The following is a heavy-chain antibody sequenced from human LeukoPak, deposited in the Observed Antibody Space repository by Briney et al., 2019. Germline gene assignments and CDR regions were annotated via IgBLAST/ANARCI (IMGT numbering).Heavy chain of an antibody. V-gene: IGHV3-23*01. D-gene: IGHD2-15*01. CDR3: AKDRPLSIVVVVAADRTGPTVKPY. CDR2: ISGSGGST. J-gene: IGHJ4*02. Sequence: GGSLRLSCAASGFTFSSYAMSWVRQAPGKGLEWVSAISGSGGSTYYADSVKGRFTISRDNSKNTLYLQMNSLRAEDTAVYYCAKDRPLSIVVVVAADRTGPTVKPYWGQGTLVTVSS. CDR1: GFTFSSYA.